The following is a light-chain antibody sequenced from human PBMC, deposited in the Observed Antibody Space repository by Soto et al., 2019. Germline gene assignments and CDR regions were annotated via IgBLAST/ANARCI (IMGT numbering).Light chain of an antibody. Sequence: EIVMTQSPATLSVSPGERATLSCRASQSINNNLAWYQQKPCQAPRLLIYGTSIRATGIPARFSGSGSGTEFTLTISSLQSEDFATFYCQQYINWPPWTFGQGTKVEIK. CDR1: QSINNN. CDR3: QQYINWPPWT. CDR2: GTS. V-gene: IGKV3D-15*01. J-gene: IGKJ1*01.